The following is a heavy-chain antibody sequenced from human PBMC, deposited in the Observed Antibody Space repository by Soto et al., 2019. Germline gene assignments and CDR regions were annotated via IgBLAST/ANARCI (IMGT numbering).Heavy chain of an antibody. CDR2: INHSGST. CDR3: ATAMRDSNYPNWFDP. D-gene: IGHD4-4*01. Sequence: SETLSLTCAVYGGSFSGYYWSWIRQPPGKGLEWIGEINHSGSTDYNPSLKSRVTISVDTSKNQFSLKLSSVTAADTAVYYCATAMRDSNYPNWFDPWGQG. CDR1: GGSFSGYY. J-gene: IGHJ5*02. V-gene: IGHV4-34*01.